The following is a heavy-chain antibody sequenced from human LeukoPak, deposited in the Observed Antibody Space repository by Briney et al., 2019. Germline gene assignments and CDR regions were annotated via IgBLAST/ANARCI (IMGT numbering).Heavy chain of an antibody. CDR3: AKDRGEGVRYFDY. J-gene: IGHJ4*02. D-gene: IGHD3-10*01. V-gene: IGHV3-66*02. CDR1: GFTFSSYC. Sequence: GGSLRLSCAASGFTFSSYCMSWVRQAPGKGLEWVSVIYSGVGTFYAGSVKGRFTISRGNSKNTLYLQMNSLRAEDTAVYYCAKDRGEGVRYFDYWGQGTLVTVSS. CDR2: IYSGVGT.